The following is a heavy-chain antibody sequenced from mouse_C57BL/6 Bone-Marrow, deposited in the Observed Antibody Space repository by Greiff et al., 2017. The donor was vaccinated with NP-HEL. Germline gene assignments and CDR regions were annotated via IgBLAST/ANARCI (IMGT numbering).Heavy chain of an antibody. CDR3: ARQRDGYSYAMDY. CDR1: GFTFSDYY. D-gene: IGHD2-3*01. CDR2: ISNGGGST. V-gene: IGHV5-12*01. Sequence: EVKLVESGGGLVQPGGSLKLSCAASGFTFSDYYMYWVRQTPEKRLEWVAYISNGGGSTYYPDTVKGRFTISRDHAKNTLYLQMSRLKSKDTAMYYCARQRDGYSYAMDYWGQGTSVTVSS. J-gene: IGHJ4*01.